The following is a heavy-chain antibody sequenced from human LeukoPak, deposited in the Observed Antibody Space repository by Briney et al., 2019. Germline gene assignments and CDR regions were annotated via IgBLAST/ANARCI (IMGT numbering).Heavy chain of an antibody. CDR2: IHTSGST. CDR3: ARAGDYGDYVGWFDP. D-gene: IGHD4-17*01. CDR1: GGSISSGNYY. Sequence: PSETLSLTCTVSGGSISSGNYYWTWIRQPAGKGLELIGRIHTSGSTNYNPSLKSRVTMSVDTSKKQFSLKLTSVTAADTAVYYCARAGDYGDYVGWFDPWGQGTLVTVSS. V-gene: IGHV4-61*02. J-gene: IGHJ5*02.